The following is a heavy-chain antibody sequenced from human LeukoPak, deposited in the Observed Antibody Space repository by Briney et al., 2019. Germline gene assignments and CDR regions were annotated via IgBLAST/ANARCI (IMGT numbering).Heavy chain of an antibody. D-gene: IGHD2-2*01. CDR2: INPNSGGT. CDR3: ARGGGVVVPADENYYGMDV. Sequence: ASVKVSCKASGYTFTGYHMHWVRQAPGQGLEWMGWINPNSGGTNYAQKFQGRVTMTRDTSISTAYMELSRLRSDDTAVYYCARGGGVVVPADENYYGMDVWGQGTTVTVSS. CDR1: GYTFTGYH. V-gene: IGHV1-2*02. J-gene: IGHJ6*02.